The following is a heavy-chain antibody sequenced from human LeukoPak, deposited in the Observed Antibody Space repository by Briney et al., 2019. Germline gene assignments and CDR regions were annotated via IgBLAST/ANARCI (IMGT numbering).Heavy chain of an antibody. Sequence: PSETLSLTCTVSGGSISSGSYYWSWIRQPAGKGLEWIGRIYTSGSTNYNPSLKSRVTISVDTSKNQFSLKLSSVTAADTAVYYCARMNWLLNFDYWGQGTLVTVSP. J-gene: IGHJ4*02. CDR2: IYTSGST. CDR3: ARMNWLLNFDY. CDR1: GGSISSGSYY. D-gene: IGHD3-9*01. V-gene: IGHV4-61*02.